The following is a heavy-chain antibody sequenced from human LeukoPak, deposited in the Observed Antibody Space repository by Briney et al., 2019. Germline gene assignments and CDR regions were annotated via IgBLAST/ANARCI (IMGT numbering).Heavy chain of an antibody. CDR3: ARYYYDPRLFDY. D-gene: IGHD3-22*01. V-gene: IGHV4-30-4*08. Sequence: SETLSLTCTVSGGSISSSSYYWGWIRQPPGKGLEWIGYIYYSGSTYYNPSLKSRVTISVDTSKNQFSLKLSSVTAADTAVYYCARYYYDPRLFDYWGQGTLVTVSS. CDR1: GGSISSSSYY. CDR2: IYYSGST. J-gene: IGHJ4*02.